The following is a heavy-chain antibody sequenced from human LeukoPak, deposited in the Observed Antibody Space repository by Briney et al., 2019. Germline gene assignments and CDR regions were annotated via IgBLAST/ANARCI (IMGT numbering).Heavy chain of an antibody. CDR2: ISWDGGST. V-gene: IGHV3-43*01. CDR1: GFTFDDYT. J-gene: IGHJ4*02. D-gene: IGHD3-16*01. Sequence: HPGGSLRLSCAASGFTFDDYTMHWVRQAPGKGLEWVSLISWDGGSTYYADSVKGRFTISRDNSKNSLYLQMNSLRTEDTALYYCAKDSWEGGEYYFDYWGQGTLVTVSS. CDR3: AKDSWEGGEYYFDY.